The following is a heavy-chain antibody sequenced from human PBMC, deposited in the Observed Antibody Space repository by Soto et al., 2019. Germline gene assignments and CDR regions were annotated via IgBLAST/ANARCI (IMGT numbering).Heavy chain of an antibody. V-gene: IGHV3-30-3*01. CDR3: ARDGYSGRSDGFDI. D-gene: IGHD1-26*01. J-gene: IGHJ3*02. CDR1: GFTFSAYT. Sequence: GGSLRLSCAASGFTFSAYTMHGVRQHPGKGLEWVAVISYDGNNERYTDPVKGRFTVSRDNSKSTLYLQMNSLKSEDTAVYYCARDGYSGRSDGFDIWGQGTMVTVSS. CDR2: ISYDGNNE.